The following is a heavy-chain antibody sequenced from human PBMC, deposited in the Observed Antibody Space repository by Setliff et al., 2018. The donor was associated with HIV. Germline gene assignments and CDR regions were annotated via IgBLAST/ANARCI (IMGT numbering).Heavy chain of an antibody. CDR1: GFILSDYY. V-gene: IGHV3-11*01. Sequence: GGSLRLSCAASGFILSDYYMSWNRQAPGKGLEWVSYISSSGSTIHYADSVKGRFTISRDNSKNTLYLQMNSLRAEDTAVYYCAREKRVTYYYDSSGYYPSYFDYWGQGTLGTVS. D-gene: IGHD3-22*01. J-gene: IGHJ4*02. CDR3: AREKRVTYYYDSSGYYPSYFDY. CDR2: ISSSGSTI.